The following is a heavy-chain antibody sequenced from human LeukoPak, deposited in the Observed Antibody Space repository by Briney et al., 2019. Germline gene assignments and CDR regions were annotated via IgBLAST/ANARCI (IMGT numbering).Heavy chain of an antibody. CDR3: AKDHTNYYDSSGEFDY. CDR1: GFTFSTYD. D-gene: IGHD3-22*01. Sequence: PGGSLRLSCTASGFTFSTYDMHWVRQAPGKGLQWVTFIRYDGNSESYADSVKGRFIISRDNSKNTLYLQMNSLRAEDTAVYYCAKDHTNYYDSSGEFDYWGQGTLVTVSS. J-gene: IGHJ4*02. CDR2: IRYDGNSE. V-gene: IGHV3-30*02.